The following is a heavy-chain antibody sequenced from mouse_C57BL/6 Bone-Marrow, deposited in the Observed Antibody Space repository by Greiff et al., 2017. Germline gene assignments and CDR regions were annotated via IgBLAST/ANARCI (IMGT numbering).Heavy chain of an antibody. V-gene: IGHV1-85*01. CDR3: ARDYGSSYWYFDG. Sequence: QVQLQQSGPELVKPGASVKLSCKASGYTFTSYAINWVKQRPGQGLEWIGWIYPRDGSTKYNEKFKGKAILTVDTSSSTAYMELRSLTSEDSAVYFCARDYGSSYWYFDGWGTGTTGTVSS. D-gene: IGHD1-1*01. J-gene: IGHJ1*03. CDR1: GYTFTSYA. CDR2: IYPRDGST.